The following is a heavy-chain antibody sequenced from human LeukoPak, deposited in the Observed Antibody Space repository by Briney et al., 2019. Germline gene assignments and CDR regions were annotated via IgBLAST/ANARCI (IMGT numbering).Heavy chain of an antibody. J-gene: IGHJ4*02. Sequence: PERSLKLSCAASGFTFGHYGMHWVRQAPGKGLEWVAVIWNDGSNNYYADSVKGRFTISRDNSKNTLYLQMNSLRAEDTAVYYCAKDAQRGFDYSNSLEYWGQGTLVTVSS. D-gene: IGHD4-11*01. CDR2: IWNDGSNN. CDR1: GFTFGHYG. CDR3: AKDAQRGFDYSNSLEY. V-gene: IGHV3-33*06.